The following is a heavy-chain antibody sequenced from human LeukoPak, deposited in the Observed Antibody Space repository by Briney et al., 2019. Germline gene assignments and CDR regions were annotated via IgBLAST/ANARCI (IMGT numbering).Heavy chain of an antibody. V-gene: IGHV1-69*13. Sequence: ASVKVSCKASGGTFSSYAISWVRQAPGQGLEWMGGIIPIFGTANYAQKFQGRVTITADESTSTAYMELSRLRSDDTAVYYCARVMTVRGRGPANWFDPWGQGTLVTVSS. CDR1: GGTFSSYA. CDR2: IIPIFGTA. D-gene: IGHD3-10*01. J-gene: IGHJ5*02. CDR3: ARVMTVRGRGPANWFDP.